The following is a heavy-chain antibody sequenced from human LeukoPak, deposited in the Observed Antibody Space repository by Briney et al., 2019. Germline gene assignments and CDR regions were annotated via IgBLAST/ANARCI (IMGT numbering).Heavy chain of an antibody. D-gene: IGHD1-26*01. Sequence: PSETLSLTCAVYGGSFSGYYWSWIRQPPGKGLEWIGEINHSGSTNYSPSLKSRVTISVDTSKNQFSLKLSSVTAADTAVYYCALGGGRGFDYWGQGTLVTVSS. V-gene: IGHV4-34*01. CDR1: GGSFSGYY. J-gene: IGHJ4*02. CDR2: INHSGST. CDR3: ALGGGRGFDY.